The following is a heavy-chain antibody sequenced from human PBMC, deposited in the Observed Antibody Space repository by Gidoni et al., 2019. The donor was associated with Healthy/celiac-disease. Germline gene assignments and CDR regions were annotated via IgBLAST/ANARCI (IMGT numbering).Heavy chain of an antibody. J-gene: IGHJ3*02. CDR1: GYTFTGYY. D-gene: IGHD6-13*01. CDR2: INPNSGGT. CDR3: ARDRGVLAAGPTSGAFDI. V-gene: IGHV1-2*04. Sequence: QVQLVQSGAEVKKPGASVKVSCTASGYTFTGYYMHWVRQAPGQGLEWMGWINPNSGGTNYAQKFQGWVTMTRDTSISTAYMELSRLRSDDTAVYYCARDRGVLAAGPTSGAFDIWGQGTMVTVSS.